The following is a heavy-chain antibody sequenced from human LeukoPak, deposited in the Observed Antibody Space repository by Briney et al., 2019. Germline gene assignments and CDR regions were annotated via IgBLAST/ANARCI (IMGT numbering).Heavy chain of an antibody. J-gene: IGHJ4*02. CDR2: IYHSGST. CDR3: AREGGYSGYLAKGELDY. CDR1: GYSLSSGYY. V-gene: IGHV4-38-2*01. D-gene: IGHD5-12*01. Sequence: SETLSLTCAVSGYSLSSGYYWGWIRQPPGKGLGWIGSIYHSGSTYYNPSLKSRVTISVDTSKNQFSLKLSSVTAADTAVYYCAREGGYSGYLAKGELDYWGQGTLVTVSS.